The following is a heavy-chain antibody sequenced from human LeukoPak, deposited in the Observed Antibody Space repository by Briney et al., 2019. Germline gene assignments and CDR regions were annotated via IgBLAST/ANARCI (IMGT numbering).Heavy chain of an antibody. Sequence: GGSLRLSCAASGFTFSSYEMNWVRQAPGKGLEWVSYFGSGGGTIYYADSVKGRFTISRDNAKSSLYLQMNSLRAEDTAVYYCARDLRSVYSSDWRGSGMDVWGQGTTVTVSS. D-gene: IGHD6-19*01. CDR2: FGSGGGTI. V-gene: IGHV3-48*03. J-gene: IGHJ6*02. CDR3: ARDLRSVYSSDWRGSGMDV. CDR1: GFTFSSYE.